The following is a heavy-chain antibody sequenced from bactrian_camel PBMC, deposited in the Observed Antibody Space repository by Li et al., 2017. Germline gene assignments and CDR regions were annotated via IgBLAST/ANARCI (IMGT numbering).Heavy chain of an antibody. Sequence: HVQLVESGGDSVQTGGSLRLSCALSLNPTSDYCLAWLRQAPGKEREGVALIFTRDHSSYYLGSVKGRFTISLDNAKSTLYLQMNSLKPEDTAMYYCAASPGLGCPGPGLPSLHRLYNYWGQGTQVTVS. J-gene: IGHJ4*01. CDR2: IFTRDHSS. V-gene: IGHV3S1*01. CDR1: LNPTSDYC. CDR3: AASPGLGCPGPGLPSLHRLYNY. D-gene: IGHD1*01.